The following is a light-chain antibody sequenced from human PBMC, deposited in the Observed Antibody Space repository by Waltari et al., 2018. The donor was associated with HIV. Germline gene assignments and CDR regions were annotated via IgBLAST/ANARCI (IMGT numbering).Light chain of an antibody. Sequence: EIVLTQSPATLSLSPGERATLSCRASQSVSSYLAWYQQKPGQAPRLLIYDASNRATGIPAMVSGSGSGTDFTLTISSLEPEDFAVYYCQQRSNWPPEYTFGQGTKLEIK. V-gene: IGKV3-11*01. CDR3: QQRSNWPPEYT. CDR2: DAS. CDR1: QSVSSY. J-gene: IGKJ2*01.